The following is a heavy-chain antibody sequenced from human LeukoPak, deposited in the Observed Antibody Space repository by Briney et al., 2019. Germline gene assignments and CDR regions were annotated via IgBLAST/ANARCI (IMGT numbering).Heavy chain of an antibody. Sequence: GGSLRLSCAASGFTVSSNYMSWVRQAPGKGLEWVSVIYSGGSTYYADSVKGRFTISRDNSKNTLYLQMNSLRAEDTAVYYCASSLRGVIITDYYYMDVWGKGTTVTVSS. J-gene: IGHJ6*03. CDR2: IYSGGST. D-gene: IGHD3-10*01. CDR1: GFTVSSNY. V-gene: IGHV3-53*01. CDR3: ASSLRGVIITDYYYMDV.